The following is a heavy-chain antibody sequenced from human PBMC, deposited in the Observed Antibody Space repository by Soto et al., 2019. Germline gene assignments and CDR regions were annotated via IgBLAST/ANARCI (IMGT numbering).Heavy chain of an antibody. V-gene: IGHV1-46*02. CDR3: ATRRVNSDDVSIGDYES. CDR2: INPRGGTT. Sequence: QVQLVQSGAELKKPGASVKVSCKASGYTFSFNNYYMYWVRQAPGQGLEWMAIINPRGGTTLYAQRFQGRGTMSRDTSTSTVYVELSSLRSEETAVYSGATRRVNSDDVSIGDYESWGQGTLVTVSS. CDR1: GYTFSFNNYY. J-gene: IGHJ4*02. D-gene: IGHD1-26*01.